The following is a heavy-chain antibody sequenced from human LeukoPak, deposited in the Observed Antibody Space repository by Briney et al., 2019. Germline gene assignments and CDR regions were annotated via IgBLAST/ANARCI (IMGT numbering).Heavy chain of an antibody. CDR1: GGSFSGYY. J-gene: IGHJ4*02. Sequence: PSETLSLTCAVYGGSFSGYYWSWIRQPPGKGLEWIGEINHSGSTNYNPPLKSRVTISVDTSKNQFSLKLSSVTAADTAVYYCARGETGLYYDIPAYFDYWGQGTLVTVSS. V-gene: IGHV4-34*01. D-gene: IGHD3-9*01. CDR3: ARGETGLYYDIPAYFDY. CDR2: INHSGST.